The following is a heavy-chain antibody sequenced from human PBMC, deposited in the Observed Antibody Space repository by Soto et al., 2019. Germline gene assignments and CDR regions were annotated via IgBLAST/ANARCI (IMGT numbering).Heavy chain of an antibody. J-gene: IGHJ6*02. D-gene: IGHD3-3*01. CDR3: ARPSRITIFGASNYYGMDV. CDR1: GYSFTSYW. V-gene: IGHV5-10-1*01. Sequence: GESLKISCKGSGYSFTSYWISWVRQMPGKGLEWMGRIDPSDSYTNYSPSFQGHVTISADKSISTAYLQWSSLKASDTAMYYYARPSRITIFGASNYYGMDVWGQGTTVTVSS. CDR2: IDPSDSYT.